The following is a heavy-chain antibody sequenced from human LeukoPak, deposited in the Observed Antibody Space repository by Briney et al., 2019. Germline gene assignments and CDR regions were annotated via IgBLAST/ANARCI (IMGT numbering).Heavy chain of an antibody. V-gene: IGHV1-18*01. CDR2: ISAYNGNT. D-gene: IGHD6-13*01. CDR1: GYTFTKYG. Sequence: ASVKVSCKTSGYTFTKYGISWVRQAPGQGLEWMGWISAYNGNTNYAQNLQGRVSMTTDTSTSTAYMELSSLRSEDTAVYYCATDRDSSGWLYDAFDIWGQGTMVAVSS. CDR3: ATDRDSSGWLYDAFDI. J-gene: IGHJ3*02.